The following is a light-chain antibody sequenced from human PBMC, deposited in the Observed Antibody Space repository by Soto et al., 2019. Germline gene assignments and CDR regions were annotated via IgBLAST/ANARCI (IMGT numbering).Light chain of an antibody. J-gene: IGKJ4*01. CDR3: QQYYNWPLT. CDR1: QSVSSSY. V-gene: IGKV3-20*01. Sequence: EIVLTQSPGTLSLSPGERATLSCRASQSVSSSYLAWYQQKPGQAPRLLIYGASIRATGIPDRFSGSGSGTEFTLTISSLQSEDFAVYYCQQYYNWPLTFGGGTKVDI. CDR2: GAS.